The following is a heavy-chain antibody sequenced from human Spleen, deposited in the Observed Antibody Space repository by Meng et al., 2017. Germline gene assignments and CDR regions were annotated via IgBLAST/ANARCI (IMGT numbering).Heavy chain of an antibody. J-gene: IGHJ4*02. CDR3: ARDFPDPYQVLPGDY. CDR2: VNPNSGGT. Sequence: QVQLVQSGAEVKKPGASVKVSCKTSGYTFAGYYIHWVRQAPGQGLEWMGRVNPNSGGTNYAQKFQGRVTMTSDTSTSTADMELSRLRSDDTAVYYCARDFPDPYQVLPGDYWGQGTLVTVSS. V-gene: IGHV1-2*06. CDR1: GYTFAGYY. D-gene: IGHD2-2*01.